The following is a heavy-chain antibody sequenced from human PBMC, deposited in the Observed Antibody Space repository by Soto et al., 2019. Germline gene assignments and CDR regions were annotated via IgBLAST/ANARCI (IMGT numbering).Heavy chain of an antibody. CDR2: IWYDGSNK. V-gene: IGHV3-33*01. D-gene: IGHD3-10*01. CDR1: GFTFSSYG. J-gene: IGHJ6*02. CDR3: ARDGMGMVRGVIITGYYYGMDV. Sequence: GGSLRLSCAASGFTFSSYGMHWVRQAPGKGLEWVAVIWYDGSNKYYADSVKGRFTISRDNSKNTLYLQMNSLRAEDTAVYYCARDGMGMVRGVIITGYYYGMDVWGQGTTVTVSS.